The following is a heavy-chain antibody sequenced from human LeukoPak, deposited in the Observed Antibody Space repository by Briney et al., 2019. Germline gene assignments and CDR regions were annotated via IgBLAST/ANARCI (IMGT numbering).Heavy chain of an antibody. D-gene: IGHD6-19*01. CDR1: GFTFSTFA. CDR2: IFPSGGEI. CDR3: ARVGRGSGWYPLLWPTTFDY. J-gene: IGHJ4*02. V-gene: IGHV3-23*01. Sequence: GGSLRLSCAASGFTFSTFAMIWVRQPPGKGLEWVSSIFPSGGEIHYADSVRGRFTISRDNSKSTLSLQMNSLRAGDTAVYYCARVGRGSGWYPLLWPTTFDYWGQGTLVTVSS.